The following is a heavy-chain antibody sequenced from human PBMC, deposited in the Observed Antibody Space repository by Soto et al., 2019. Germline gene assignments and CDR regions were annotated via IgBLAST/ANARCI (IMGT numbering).Heavy chain of an antibody. CDR2: ITFSGNTV. Sequence: GGSLRLSCAASGFTFSDSYMSWIRQAPGKGLEWISYITFSGNTVYYADSLKGRFTISRDNAKNSLYLQMNRLRAEDTAVYYCARVSWREKYGMDVWGQGTTVTV. V-gene: IGHV3-11*01. CDR3: ARVSWREKYGMDV. CDR1: GFTFSDSY. J-gene: IGHJ6*02.